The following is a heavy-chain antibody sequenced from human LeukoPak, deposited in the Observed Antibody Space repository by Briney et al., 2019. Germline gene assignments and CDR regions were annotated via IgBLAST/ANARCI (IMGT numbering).Heavy chain of an antibody. V-gene: IGHV4-31*03. Sequence: PSETLSLTCTVSGGSISSGGYYWSWIRQHPGKGLEWIGYIYYSGSTYYNPSLKSRVTISVDTSKNQFSLKLSSVTAADTAVYYCARTTVTTSPGPLDYWGQGTLVTVSS. J-gene: IGHJ4*02. CDR3: ARTTVTTSPGPLDY. D-gene: IGHD4-17*01. CDR2: IYYSGST. CDR1: GGSISSGGYY.